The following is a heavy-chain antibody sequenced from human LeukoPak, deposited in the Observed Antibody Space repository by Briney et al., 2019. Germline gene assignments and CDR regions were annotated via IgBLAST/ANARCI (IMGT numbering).Heavy chain of an antibody. V-gene: IGHV4-4*07. J-gene: IGHJ5*02. CDR2: IYSNGGT. CDR3: ARVHNSGPGYCSGTSCYRLGGWFDS. D-gene: IGHD2-2*02. CDR1: GDSISYYY. Sequence: SETLSLTCSVSGDSISYYYWTWIRQPAGKGLEWIGRIYSNGGTNYNPSLTSRVTMSIDTAKNQFSLIFSSVPAADTAIYYFARVHNSGPGYCSGTSCYRLGGWFDSWGQGTLVTVSS.